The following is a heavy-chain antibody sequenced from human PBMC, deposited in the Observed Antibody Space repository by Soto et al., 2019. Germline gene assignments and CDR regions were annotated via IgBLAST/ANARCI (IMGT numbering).Heavy chain of an antibody. CDR2: ISHDGTVK. J-gene: IGHJ4*02. Sequence: QVQLVESGGGVVKPGTSLRLSCAASRFTFSNYGMRWVRQAPGKGLEWVAVISHDGTVKYYADSVKGRFTISRDNFKNTLDLEMDSLGAEDTAVYYCGKERDTRSSCCFDSWGQGTLVTVSS. V-gene: IGHV3-30*18. CDR1: RFTFSNYG. D-gene: IGHD6-19*01. CDR3: GKERDTRSSCCFDS.